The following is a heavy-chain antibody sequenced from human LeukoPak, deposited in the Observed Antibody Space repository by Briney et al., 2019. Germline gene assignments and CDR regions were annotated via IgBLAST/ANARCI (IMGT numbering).Heavy chain of an antibody. J-gene: IGHJ4*02. Sequence: SGPTLVKPTQTLTLTRTFSGFSLSTSGVGVGWIRQPPGKALEWLALIYWDDDQRYSPSLKSRLTITKGTSKNQVVLTMTNMDPVDTATYYCAHRGGGDCYNYWGQGTLVTVSS. CDR2: IYWDDDQ. CDR3: AHRGGGDCYNY. D-gene: IGHD2-21*02. CDR1: GFSLSTSGVG. V-gene: IGHV2-5*02.